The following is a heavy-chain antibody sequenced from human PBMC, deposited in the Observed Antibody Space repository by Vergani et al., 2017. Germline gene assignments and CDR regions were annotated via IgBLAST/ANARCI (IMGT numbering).Heavy chain of an antibody. CDR3: AKWGFRWIVGATVGGVDYFDR. CDR2: IRDDGSNK. Sequence: QVQLVESGGGVVQPGGSLRLSCAASGFTFSSYGMNWVRQAPGKGLEWVAFIRDDGSNKNYADSLKGRFSISRDNSKNTLYLQIYSLRAEDTAVYYCAKWGFRWIVGATVGGVDYFDRWGEGTLVTVSS. J-gene: IGHJ4*02. V-gene: IGHV3-30*02. D-gene: IGHD1-26*01. CDR1: GFTFSSYG.